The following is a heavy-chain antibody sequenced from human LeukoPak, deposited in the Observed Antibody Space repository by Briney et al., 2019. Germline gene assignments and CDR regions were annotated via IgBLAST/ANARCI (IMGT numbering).Heavy chain of an antibody. D-gene: IGHD6-13*01. CDR2: VWSDGTKQ. CDR1: RFSYASYA. J-gene: IGHJ3*02. V-gene: IGHV3-33*06. Sequence: LRLNCAAKRFSYASYAINCVHQTPGRVLDRMAIVWSDGTKQYYAVSVKGRITISCDNSKNTVILQIYSLRGEDTALYYCAKGGASQLVDAFDIRGLGTMVAVSS. CDR3: AKGGASQLVDAFDI.